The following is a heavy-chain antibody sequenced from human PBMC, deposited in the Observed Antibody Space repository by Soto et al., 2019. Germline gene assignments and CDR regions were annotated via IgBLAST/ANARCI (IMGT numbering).Heavy chain of an antibody. D-gene: IGHD3-10*01. J-gene: IGHJ6*02. CDR3: ARIRSMVRGASAYYYYGMDV. V-gene: IGHV2-26*01. Sequence: SGPTLVNPTETLTLTCTVSGFSLSNARMGVSWIRQPPGKALEWLAHIFSNDEKSYSTSLKSRLTISKDTSKSQVVLTMTNMDPVDTATYYCARIRSMVRGASAYYYYGMDVWGQGTTVTLSS. CDR1: GFSLSNARMG. CDR2: IFSNDEK.